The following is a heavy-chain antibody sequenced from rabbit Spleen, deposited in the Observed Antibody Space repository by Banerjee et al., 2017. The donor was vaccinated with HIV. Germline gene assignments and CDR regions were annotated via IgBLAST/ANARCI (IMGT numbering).Heavy chain of an antibody. Sequence: QSLQESGGGLVKPGGTLTLTCKASGFSLSNNYYMCWVRQAPGKGLEWIACIYSGSSGDTYYASWAKGRFTISKPSSTTVTLQMTSLTAADTATYFCAIETSSGWGIVSFYFSLWGQGTLVTVS. CDR1: GFSLSNNYY. CDR2: IYSGSSGDT. CDR3: AIETSSGWGIVSFYFSL. V-gene: IGHV1S40*01. D-gene: IGHD4-1*01. J-gene: IGHJ4*01.